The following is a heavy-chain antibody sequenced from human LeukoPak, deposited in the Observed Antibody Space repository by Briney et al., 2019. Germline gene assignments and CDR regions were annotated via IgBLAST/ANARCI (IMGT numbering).Heavy chain of an antibody. D-gene: IGHD1-26*01. CDR3: ARGGRWELPRPYAFDI. CDR1: GYTFTSYY. V-gene: IGHV1-2*06. Sequence: GASVKVSCKASGYTFTSYYMHWVRQAPGQGLEWMGLINPTGGSTGYAQKFQGRVTMTRDTSISTAYMELSRLRSDDTAVYYCARGGRWELPRPYAFDIWGQGTMVTVSS. J-gene: IGHJ3*02. CDR2: INPTGGST.